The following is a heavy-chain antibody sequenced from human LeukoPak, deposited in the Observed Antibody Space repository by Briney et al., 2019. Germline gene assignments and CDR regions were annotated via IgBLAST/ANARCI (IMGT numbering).Heavy chain of an antibody. J-gene: IGHJ4*02. CDR3: ARGSWGTFDY. V-gene: IGHV3-74*01. D-gene: IGHD3-16*01. CDR1: GFSFRDYA. Sequence: GGSLRLSCEASGFSFRDYAMSWVRQAPGKGLVWVSRINSGGSNTNYADSVKGRFTISRDNARNTLYLQMNSLRVEDTAVYYCARGSWGTFDYWGQGTLVTVSS. CDR2: INSGGSNT.